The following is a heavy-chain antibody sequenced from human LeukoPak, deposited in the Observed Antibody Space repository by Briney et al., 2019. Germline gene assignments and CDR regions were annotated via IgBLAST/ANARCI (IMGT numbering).Heavy chain of an antibody. CDR1: GGSISRSSYY. CDR3: ARPRGDLWSGYDY. CDR2: TYYSGST. Sequence: PSETLSLTCSVSGGSISRSSYYWTWIRQSPGRGREWIGNTYYSGSTLYHPSLQSRVTISVDTSKNQFSLRLTSVPAADTAVYYCARPRGDLWSGYDYWGQGVLVTVSP. D-gene: IGHD3-3*01. V-gene: IGHV4-39*01. J-gene: IGHJ4*02.